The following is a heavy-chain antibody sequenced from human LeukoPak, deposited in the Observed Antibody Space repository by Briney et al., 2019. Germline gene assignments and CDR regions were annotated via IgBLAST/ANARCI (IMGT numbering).Heavy chain of an antibody. CDR2: MNWNGGST. J-gene: IGHJ4*02. CDR1: GFTFDDYG. V-gene: IGHV3-20*04. Sequence: PGRSLRLSCAASGFTFDDYGMSWVRQAPGKGLEWVSGMNWNGGSTGYADSVKGRFTISRDNAKNSLYLQMNSLRAEDTALYYCARVKSGYSSGWYEDYFDYWGQGTLVTVSS. D-gene: IGHD6-19*01. CDR3: ARVKSGYSSGWYEDYFDY.